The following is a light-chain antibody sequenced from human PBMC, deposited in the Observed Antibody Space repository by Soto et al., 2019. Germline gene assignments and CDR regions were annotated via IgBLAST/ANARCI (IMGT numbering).Light chain of an antibody. V-gene: IGKV1-39*01. CDR2: AAS. J-gene: IGKJ1*01. Sequence: DIQMTQSPSSLSASVGDRVTITCRASQSISSYLNWYQQKPGKAPNLLIYAASSLQSGVPLRFSGSGSGTDFTLTISSLQPEDFATYYCQQTYRTPRTFGQGTKVEIK. CDR3: QQTYRTPRT. CDR1: QSISSY.